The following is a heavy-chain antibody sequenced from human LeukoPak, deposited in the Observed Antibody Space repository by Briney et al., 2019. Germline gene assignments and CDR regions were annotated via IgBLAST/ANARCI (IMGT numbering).Heavy chain of an antibody. D-gene: IGHD5-12*01. J-gene: IGHJ6*02. CDR3: ARGLDYSWSLYYGMDV. CDR1: GFTFSSYA. Sequence: GGSLRLSCAASGFTFSSYAMHWVRQAPGKGLEWVAVISYDGSNKYYADSVKGRFTISRDNSKNTLYLQMNSLRAEDTAVYYCARGLDYSWSLYYGMDVWGQGTTVTVSS. CDR2: ISYDGSNK. V-gene: IGHV3-30*07.